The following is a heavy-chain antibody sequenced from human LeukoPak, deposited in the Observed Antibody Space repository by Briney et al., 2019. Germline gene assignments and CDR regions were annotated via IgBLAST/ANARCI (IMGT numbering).Heavy chain of an antibody. Sequence: HPGGSLRLSCAASGFTFSSYAMSWARQAPGKGLEWVSAISGSAGSTYYADSVKGRFTISRDNSKNTLYLQMNSLRAEDTAVYYCARVLDFWSGYLGFWGQGTLVTVSS. J-gene: IGHJ4*02. D-gene: IGHD3-3*01. CDR1: GFTFSSYA. CDR3: ARVLDFWSGYLGF. V-gene: IGHV3-23*01. CDR2: ISGSAGST.